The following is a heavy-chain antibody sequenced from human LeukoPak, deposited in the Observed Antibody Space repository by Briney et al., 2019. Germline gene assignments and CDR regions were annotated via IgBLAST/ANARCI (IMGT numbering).Heavy chain of an antibody. Sequence: GGSLRLSXAASGFTFSSYSMNWVRQAPGKGLEWVSSISSSSSYTYYADSVKGRFTISRDNAKNSLYLQMNSLRAEDTAVYYCARAGANYFDYWGQGTLVTVSS. J-gene: IGHJ4*02. CDR3: ARAGANYFDY. CDR2: ISSSSSYT. CDR1: GFTFSSYS. D-gene: IGHD1-26*01. V-gene: IGHV3-21*01.